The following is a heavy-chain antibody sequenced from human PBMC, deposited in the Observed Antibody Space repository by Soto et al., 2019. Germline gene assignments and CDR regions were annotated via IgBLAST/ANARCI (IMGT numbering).Heavy chain of an antibody. V-gene: IGHV3-30*18. CDR2: ISYDGNNK. CDR3: AKDLQAYGDYDYYCSGLDV. D-gene: IGHD4-17*01. J-gene: IGHJ6*02. CDR1: GFTFSTFG. Sequence: QLVESGGGVVPPGASLRLSCAASGFTFSTFGMHWVRQTPGTGLEWVAVISYDGNNKVYADSVKGRFTISRDNFKNTVDLVMNNLKVDDTAVYYCAKDLQAYGDYDYYCSGLDVWGQGATVSVSS.